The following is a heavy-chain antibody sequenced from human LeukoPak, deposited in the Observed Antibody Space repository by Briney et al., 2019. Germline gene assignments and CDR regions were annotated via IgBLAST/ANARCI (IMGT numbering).Heavy chain of an antibody. V-gene: IGHV3-48*03. CDR1: GXTFSSYE. D-gene: IGHD6-19*01. J-gene: IGHJ4*02. CDR2: ISSSGSTR. CDR3: ARDGSGWYDY. Sequence: GGSLRLYCAASGXTFSSYEVNWVRQAPGKGLEWVSYISSSGSTRDYADSVKGRFTISRDNAKNSLYLQMNSLRAEDTGVYYCARDGSGWYDYWGQGILVTVSS.